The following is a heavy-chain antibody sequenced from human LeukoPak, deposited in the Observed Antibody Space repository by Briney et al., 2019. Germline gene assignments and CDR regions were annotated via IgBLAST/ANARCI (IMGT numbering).Heavy chain of an antibody. D-gene: IGHD3-16*01. CDR2: INQDGSEK. V-gene: IGHV3-7*01. CDR3: TRRLDE. J-gene: IGHJ4*02. Sequence: GGSLRLSCATSGFSFNNDWMDWVRQAPGKGLEWVANINQDGSEKNCLDSVKGRFTISRDNAQNSLYLQMNGLRVEDTAVYYCTRRLDEWGQGTLVAVSS. CDR1: GFSFNNDW.